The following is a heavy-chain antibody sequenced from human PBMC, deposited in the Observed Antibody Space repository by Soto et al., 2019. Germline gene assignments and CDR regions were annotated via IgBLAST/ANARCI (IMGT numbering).Heavy chain of an antibody. Sequence: QVQLQESGPGLVKPSETLSLTCTVSGGSISGYYWNWIRQPPGKGLEWIGYIYYSGNTNYNPSLKSRVTIXAXTXMNQLSLKLNSVTAADTAVYYCARLRYAGPQRDFAYWGQGTLVTVSS. J-gene: IGHJ4*02. CDR2: IYYSGNT. CDR3: ARLRYAGPQRDFAY. D-gene: IGHD1-1*01. V-gene: IGHV4-59*01. CDR1: GGSISGYY.